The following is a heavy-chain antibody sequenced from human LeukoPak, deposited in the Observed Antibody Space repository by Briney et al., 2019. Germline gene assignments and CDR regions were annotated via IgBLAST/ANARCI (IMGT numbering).Heavy chain of an antibody. D-gene: IGHD5-18*01. V-gene: IGHV1-69*06. J-gene: IGHJ2*01. Sequence: ASVKVSCKASGGTFSSYAISWVRQAPGQGLEWMGGIIPIFGTANYAQKFQGRVTITADKSTSTAYMELSSLRSEDTAVYYCARGWGEQLWFWYFDLWGRGTLVTVSS. CDR3: ARGWGEQLWFWYFDL. CDR2: IIPIFGTA. CDR1: GGTFSSYA.